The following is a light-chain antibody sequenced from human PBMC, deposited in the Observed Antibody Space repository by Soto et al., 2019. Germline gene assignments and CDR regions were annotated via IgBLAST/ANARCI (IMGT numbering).Light chain of an antibody. V-gene: IGLV2-14*01. CDR1: SSDVGGYHY. Sequence: QSALTQPASVSWSPGQSITISCTGTSSDVGGYHYVSWYQQHPRKATKPLIYYASNRPSGVSNRFSGSKSGNTASLTISGLQAEDEADYCCSSYTTSTTLYVFGTGTNVTVL. CDR2: YAS. CDR3: SSYTTSTTLYV. J-gene: IGLJ1*01.